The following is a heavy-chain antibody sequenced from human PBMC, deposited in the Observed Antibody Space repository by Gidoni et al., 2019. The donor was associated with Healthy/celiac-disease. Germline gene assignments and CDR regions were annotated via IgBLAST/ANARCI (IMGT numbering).Heavy chain of an antibody. D-gene: IGHD3-22*01. J-gene: IGHJ6*02. Sequence: EVQLVQSGAEVKKPGESLKISCKGSGYGFACYWIGWVRQMPGKGLEWMWIIYPGDSDTRYSPSFQGKVTISADKSISTAYLQWSSLKDSDTAMYYCARGDSSGYYGMDVWGQGTTVTVSS. V-gene: IGHV5-51*01. CDR2: IYPGDSDT. CDR3: ARGDSSGYYGMDV. CDR1: GYGFACYW.